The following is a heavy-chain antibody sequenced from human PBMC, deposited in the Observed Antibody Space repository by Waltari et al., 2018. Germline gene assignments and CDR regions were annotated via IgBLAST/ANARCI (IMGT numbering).Heavy chain of an antibody. CDR1: GLPFSSHD. CDR3: VRNRYDSWLIDY. CDR2: ISSSSQAI. J-gene: IGHJ4*02. V-gene: IGHV3-48*02. Sequence: EVQLVESGGGLVQPGGSFGLSWVASGLPFSSHDMNWVRQAPGKGLEWVAKISSSSQAIFYRESVKYRFTISRDNAMNSLYLHMNSLRDEDTAVYYCVRNRYDSWLIDYWGQGTQVTVSS. D-gene: IGHD3-3*01.